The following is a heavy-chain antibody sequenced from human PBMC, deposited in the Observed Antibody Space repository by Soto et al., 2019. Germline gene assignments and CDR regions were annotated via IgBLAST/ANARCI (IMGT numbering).Heavy chain of an antibody. V-gene: IGHV1-2*04. CDR1: GYTFTGYY. Sequence: QVQLVQSGAEVKKPGASVKVSCKASGYTFTGYYMHWVRQAPGQGLEWMGWINPNSGGTNYAQKFQGWVTMTRDTSISTAYMERSRLRSDDTAVYYCARAYIWGSYRYGGDAFDIWGQGTMVTVSS. CDR3: ARAYIWGSYRYGGDAFDI. J-gene: IGHJ3*02. CDR2: INPNSGGT. D-gene: IGHD3-16*02.